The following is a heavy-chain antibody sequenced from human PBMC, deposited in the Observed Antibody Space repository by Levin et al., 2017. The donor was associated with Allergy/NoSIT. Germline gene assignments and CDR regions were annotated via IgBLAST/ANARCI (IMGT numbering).Heavy chain of an antibody. Sequence: SCAASRFTFSNAWMTWVRQAPGKGLEWVGRIKTKTEAGTTEYAAPVKGRFTISRDDSKNTVYLQMNSLKTADTAVYYCTTNPAVGRPLWIDPEDSLDIWGQGTTVTVFS. J-gene: IGHJ3*02. CDR3: TTNPAVGRPLWIDPEDSLDI. D-gene: IGHD1-1*01. V-gene: IGHV3-15*01. CDR1: RFTFSNAW. CDR2: IKTKTEAGTT.